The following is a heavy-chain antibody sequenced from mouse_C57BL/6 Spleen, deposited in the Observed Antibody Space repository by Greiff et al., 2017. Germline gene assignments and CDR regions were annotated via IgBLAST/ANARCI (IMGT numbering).Heavy chain of an antibody. Sequence: VQLKQSGPGLVKPSQSLSLTCSVTGYSITSGYYWNWIRQFPGNKLEWMGYISYDGSNNYNPSLKNRISITRDTSKNQFFLKLNSVTTEDTATYYCAREGVYDYDGYFDDWGQGTTLTVSS. J-gene: IGHJ2*01. CDR3: AREGVYDYDGYFDD. CDR2: ISYDGSN. V-gene: IGHV3-6*01. CDR1: GYSITSGYY. D-gene: IGHD2-4*01.